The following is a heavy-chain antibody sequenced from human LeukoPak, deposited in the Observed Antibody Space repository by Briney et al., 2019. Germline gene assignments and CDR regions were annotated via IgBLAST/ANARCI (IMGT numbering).Heavy chain of an antibody. Sequence: GASVKVSCKASGYTFTGYYMHWVRQAPGQGLEWMGGIIPIFGTANYAQKFQGRVTITADESTSTAYMELSSLRSEDTAVYYCAGGAWDYFDYWGQGTLVTVSS. V-gene: IGHV1-69*13. D-gene: IGHD3-16*01. J-gene: IGHJ4*02. CDR2: IIPIFGTA. CDR3: AGGAWDYFDY. CDR1: GYTFTGYY.